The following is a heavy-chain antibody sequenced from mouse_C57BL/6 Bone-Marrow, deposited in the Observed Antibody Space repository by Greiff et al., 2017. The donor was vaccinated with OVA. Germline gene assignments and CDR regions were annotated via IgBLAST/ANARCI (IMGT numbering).Heavy chain of an antibody. D-gene: IGHD3-2*02. Sequence: QVQLQQPGAELVKPGASVKLSCKASGYTFTSYWMQWVKQRPGQGLEWIGEIDPSDSYTNYNQKFKGKATLTVDTSSSTAYMQLSSLTSEDSAVYYCARYGQLRPHFDYWGQGTTLTVSS. V-gene: IGHV1-50*01. CDR1: GYTFTSYW. CDR3: ARYGQLRPHFDY. J-gene: IGHJ2*01. CDR2: IDPSDSYT.